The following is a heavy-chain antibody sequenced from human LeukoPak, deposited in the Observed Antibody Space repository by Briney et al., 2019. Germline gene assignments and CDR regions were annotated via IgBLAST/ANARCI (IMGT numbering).Heavy chain of an antibody. CDR1: GFTFSSYA. CDR3: ARDLRGCSNGACYYHYGMDV. CDR2: ISGSGGST. V-gene: IGHV3-23*01. Sequence: EGSLRLSCAASGFTFSSYAMSWVRQAPGKGLEWVSAISGSGGSTYYADSVKGRFTISRDNSKNTLYLQMNSLRAEDTAVYFCARDLRGCSNGACYYHYGMDVWGQGTTVTVSS. J-gene: IGHJ6*02. D-gene: IGHD2-8*01.